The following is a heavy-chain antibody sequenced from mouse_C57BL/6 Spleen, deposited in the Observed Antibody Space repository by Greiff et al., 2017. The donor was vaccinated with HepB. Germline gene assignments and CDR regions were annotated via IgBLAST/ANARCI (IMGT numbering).Heavy chain of an antibody. CDR1: GYTFTSYG. J-gene: IGHJ4*01. CDR2: IYPRSGNT. D-gene: IGHD2-4*01. CDR3: ARKGAIYYDYDGLYAMDY. Sequence: VQVVESGAELARPGASVKLSCKASGYTFTSYGISWVKQRTGQGLEWIGEIYPRSGNTYYNEKFKGKATLTADKSSSTAYMELRSLTSEDSAVYFCARKGAIYYDYDGLYAMDYWGQGASVTVSS. V-gene: IGHV1-81*01.